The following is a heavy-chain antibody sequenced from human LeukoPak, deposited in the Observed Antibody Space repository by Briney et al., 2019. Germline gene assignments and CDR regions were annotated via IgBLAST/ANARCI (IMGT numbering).Heavy chain of an antibody. CDR2: IIPILGIA. Sequence: ASVKVSCKASGGTFSSYAISWVRQAPGQGLEWMGRIIPILGIANYAQKFRGRVTITADKSTSTAYMELSSLRSEDTAVYYCARGQHDYGDYEFVDYWGQGTLVTVSS. CDR1: GGTFSSYA. D-gene: IGHD4-17*01. V-gene: IGHV1-69*04. J-gene: IGHJ4*02. CDR3: ARGQHDYGDYEFVDY.